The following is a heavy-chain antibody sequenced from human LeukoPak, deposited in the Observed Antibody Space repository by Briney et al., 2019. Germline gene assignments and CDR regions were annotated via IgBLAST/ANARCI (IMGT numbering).Heavy chain of an antibody. V-gene: IGHV3-30*02. CDR1: GFTFSDYN. Sequence: HPGGSLRLSSAASGFTFSDYNMHWVRQAPGKGLEWVAFIRYDGSNKYYADSVKGRFTISRDNSKNTLYLQMNSLRAEDTAVYYCAKDREEWPIVGPIDYWGQGTLVTVSS. J-gene: IGHJ4*02. CDR3: AKDREEWPIVGPIDY. D-gene: IGHD3-3*01. CDR2: IRYDGSNK.